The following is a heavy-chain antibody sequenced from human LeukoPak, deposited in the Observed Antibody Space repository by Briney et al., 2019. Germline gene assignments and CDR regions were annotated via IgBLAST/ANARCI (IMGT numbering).Heavy chain of an antibody. V-gene: IGHV3-11*01. J-gene: IGHJ5*02. CDR2: ISSSGTTI. Sequence: GGSLRLSCAASGFTFSDYYMSWIRQVPGKGLEWVPYISSSGTTIYYADSVKGRFTISRDNAKNSLYLQMNSLRAEDTALYYCARDATYYYGSGSFYRWANWFDPWGQGTLVTVSS. D-gene: IGHD3-10*01. CDR1: GFTFSDYY. CDR3: ARDATYYYGSGSFYRWANWFDP.